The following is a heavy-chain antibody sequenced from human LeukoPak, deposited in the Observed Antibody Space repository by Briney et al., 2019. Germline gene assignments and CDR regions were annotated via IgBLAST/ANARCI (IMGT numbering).Heavy chain of an antibody. CDR1: KFTFSDYW. D-gene: IGHD3-16*01. CDR2: MNQLGNEK. V-gene: IGHV3-7*04. J-gene: IGHJ4*02. Sequence: GGSLRLPCAASKFTFSDYWMTWVRQAPGKGPEWVAYMNQLGNEKNYLDSVKGRFTISRDNAKNSLYLQMTSLRADDTAVYYCARGTYYYEFWGQGTLATVSS. CDR3: ARGTYYYEF.